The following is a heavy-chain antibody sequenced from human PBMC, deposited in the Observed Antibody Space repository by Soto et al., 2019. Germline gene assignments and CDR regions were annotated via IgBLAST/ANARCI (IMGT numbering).Heavy chain of an antibody. Sequence: SETLSLTCTVSGGPISSSSYYWGWIRQPPGKGLEWIGSIYYSGSTYYNPSLKSRVTISVDTSKNQFSLKLSSVTAADTAVYYCARSGARVAGPSYYYYYGMDVWGQGTTVTVS. CDR2: IYYSGST. CDR3: ARSGARVAGPSYYYYYGMDV. CDR1: GGPISSSSYY. V-gene: IGHV4-39*01. D-gene: IGHD6-19*01. J-gene: IGHJ6*02.